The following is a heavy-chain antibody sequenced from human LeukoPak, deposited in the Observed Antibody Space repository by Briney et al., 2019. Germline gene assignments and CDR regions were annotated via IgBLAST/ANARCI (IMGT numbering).Heavy chain of an antibody. J-gene: IGHJ4*02. CDR1: GYTLTDYY. CDR3: ASNMESLLEGFDY. CDR2: INPNSGGT. V-gene: IGHV1-2*06. Sequence: ASVKVSCKASGYTLTDYYMHWVRQAPGQGLEWMGRINPNSGGTNYAQKFQGRVTMTRDTSISTVYMELSSLRSEDTAVYYCASNMESLLEGFDYWGQGTLVTVSS. D-gene: IGHD1-1*01.